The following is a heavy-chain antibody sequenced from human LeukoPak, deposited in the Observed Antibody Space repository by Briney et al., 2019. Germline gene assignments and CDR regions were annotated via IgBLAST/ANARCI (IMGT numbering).Heavy chain of an antibody. CDR1: GSTFSSFA. CDR3: AKTLWGLTLLSSDH. CDR2: LSDSGSST. D-gene: IGHD2-21*02. V-gene: IGHV3-23*01. J-gene: IGHJ4*02. Sequence: PGGSLRPSCAASGSTFSSFAMSWVRQAPGKGLEWVSALSDSGSSTYYADSVKGRFTIYRDNSKNTLYLHMNSLRAEDTAVYYCAKTLWGLTLLSSDHWGQGTLVTVSS.